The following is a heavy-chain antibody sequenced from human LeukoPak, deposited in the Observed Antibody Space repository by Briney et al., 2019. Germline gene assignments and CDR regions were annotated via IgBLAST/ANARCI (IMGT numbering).Heavy chain of an antibody. J-gene: IGHJ6*03. Sequence: SETLSLTCTVSGYSISSGYYWGWIRQPAGKGLEWIGSIYHSGSTYYNPSLKSRVTISVDTSKNQFSLKLSSVTAADTAVYYCARMPYHHYYMDVWGKGTTVTVSS. D-gene: IGHD2-8*01. V-gene: IGHV4-38-2*02. CDR2: IYHSGST. CDR1: GYSISSGYY. CDR3: ARMPYHHYYMDV.